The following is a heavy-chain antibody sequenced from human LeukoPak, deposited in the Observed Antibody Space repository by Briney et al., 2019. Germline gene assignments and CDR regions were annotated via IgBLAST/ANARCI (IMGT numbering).Heavy chain of an antibody. CDR2: IYYSGST. CDR3: ARHGMVAVAAPCYFDY. V-gene: IGHV4-59*08. Sequence: PSETLSLTCTVSGGSISSYYWSWIRQPPGKGLEWIGYIYYSGSTNYNPSLKSRVTISVDTSKNQFSLKLSSVTAADTAVYYCARHGMVAVAAPCYFDYWGQGTLVTVSS. D-gene: IGHD6-19*01. CDR1: GGSISSYY. J-gene: IGHJ4*02.